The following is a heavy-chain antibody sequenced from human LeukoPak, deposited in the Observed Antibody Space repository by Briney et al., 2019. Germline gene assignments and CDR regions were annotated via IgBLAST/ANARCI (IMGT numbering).Heavy chain of an antibody. D-gene: IGHD5-18*01. Sequence: SETLSLTCTVSGGSISSYYWSWIRQPPGKGLEWNGYIYYSGSTNYNPSLKSRVTISVDTSKNQFSLKLSSVTAADTAVYYCARRRGYSLDYWGQGTLVTVSS. J-gene: IGHJ4*02. V-gene: IGHV4-59*01. CDR2: IYYSGST. CDR1: GGSISSYY. CDR3: ARRRGYSLDY.